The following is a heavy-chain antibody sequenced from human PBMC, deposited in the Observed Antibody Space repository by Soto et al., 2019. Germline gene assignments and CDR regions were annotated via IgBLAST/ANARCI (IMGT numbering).Heavy chain of an antibody. CDR3: ATADLQWLAYYYYYGMDV. Sequence: ASVKVSCKASGYTFTSYGISWVRQAPGQGLEWMGWISAYNGNTNYAQKLQGRVTMTTDTSTSTAYMELRSLRSDDTAVYYCATADLQWLAYYYYYGMDVWGQGTTVTVSS. D-gene: IGHD6-19*01. CDR1: GYTFTSYG. J-gene: IGHJ6*02. CDR2: ISAYNGNT. V-gene: IGHV1-18*04.